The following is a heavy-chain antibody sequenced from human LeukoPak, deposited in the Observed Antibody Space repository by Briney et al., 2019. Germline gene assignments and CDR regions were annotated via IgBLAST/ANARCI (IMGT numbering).Heavy chain of an antibody. CDR3: AREEWLGYFDY. D-gene: IGHD6-19*01. Sequence: SETLSLTCAVYGGSFSGYYWSWIRQPPGKGLEWIGEINHSGSTNYNPSLKSRVTISVDTSKNQFSLKLSSVTAADTAVYYCAREEWLGYFDYWGQGTLVTVSS. V-gene: IGHV4-34*01. CDR2: INHSGST. CDR1: GGSFSGYY. J-gene: IGHJ4*02.